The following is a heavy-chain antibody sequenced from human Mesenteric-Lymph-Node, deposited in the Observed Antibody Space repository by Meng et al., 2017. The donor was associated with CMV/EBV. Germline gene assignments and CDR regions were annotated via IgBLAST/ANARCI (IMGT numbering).Heavy chain of an antibody. J-gene: IGHJ3*02. V-gene: IGHV4-39*07. CDR3: ARDPPTIPAAFNI. CDR2: IHYSGST. Sequence: GSLRLSCTVSGASISSSNYYWGWIRQPPGKGLEWIGSIHYSGSTNHNPSLKSRVTISVDTSKNQFSLKLSSVNAADTAMYYCARDPPTIPAAFNIWGQGTMVTVSS. CDR1: GASISSSNYY. D-gene: IGHD5-12*01.